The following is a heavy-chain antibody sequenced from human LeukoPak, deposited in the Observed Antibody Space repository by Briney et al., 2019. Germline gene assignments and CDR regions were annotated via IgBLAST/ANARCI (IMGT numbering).Heavy chain of an antibody. J-gene: IGHJ4*02. CDR2: IYYSGST. D-gene: IGHD3-3*01. Sequence: NPSETLSLTCTVSGGSISSYYWSWIRQPPGKGLEWIGYIYYSGSTNYNPSLKSRVTISVDTSKNQFSLKLSSVTAADTAVYYCARGTYYDFWSGYYNPNYFDYWGQGTLVTVSS. CDR3: ARGTYYDFWSGYYNPNYFDY. CDR1: GGSISSYY. V-gene: IGHV4-59*01.